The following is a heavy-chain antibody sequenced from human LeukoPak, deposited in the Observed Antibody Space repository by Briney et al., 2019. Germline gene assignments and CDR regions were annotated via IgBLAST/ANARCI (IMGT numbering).Heavy chain of an antibody. CDR2: ISYDANNK. J-gene: IGHJ6*02. CDR1: AFTFRTYG. Sequence: GGSLRLSCAASAFTFRTYGMHWVRQAPGKGLEWVAVISYDANNKNYADSVKGRFTISRDNSKNSLYLQMNSLRTEDTALYYCAKERTGYNGMDVWGQGTTVTVSS. D-gene: IGHD5-12*01. V-gene: IGHV3-30*18. CDR3: AKERTGYNGMDV.